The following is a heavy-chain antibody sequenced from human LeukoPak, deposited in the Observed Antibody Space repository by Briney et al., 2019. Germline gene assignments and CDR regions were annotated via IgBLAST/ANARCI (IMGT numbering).Heavy chain of an antibody. J-gene: IGHJ4*02. CDR2: ISFDRSNK. D-gene: IGHD3-10*01. Sequence: GGSLRLSCAASGFTFSTYGMHWVRRAPGKGLEWVAVISFDRSNKFYADSVKGRFTISRDNSKNTLYLQMNSLRAEDTAVYYCARVKRAGSFDYWGQGTLVTVSS. CDR3: ARVKRAGSFDY. CDR1: GFTFSTYG. V-gene: IGHV3-30*03.